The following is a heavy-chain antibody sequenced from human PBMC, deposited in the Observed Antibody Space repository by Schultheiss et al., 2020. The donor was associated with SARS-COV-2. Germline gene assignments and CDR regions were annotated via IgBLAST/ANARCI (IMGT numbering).Heavy chain of an antibody. CDR2: IRSKAYGGTT. CDR1: GFTFGDYA. CDR3: AKRSSSWPYGMDV. Sequence: GGSLRLSCTASGFTFGDYAMSWFRQAPGKGLEWVGFIRSKAYGGTTEYAASVKGRFTISRDDSKSIAYLQMNSLRAEDTAVYYCAKRSSSWPYGMDVWGQGTTVTVSS. J-gene: IGHJ6*02. V-gene: IGHV3-49*03. D-gene: IGHD6-13*01.